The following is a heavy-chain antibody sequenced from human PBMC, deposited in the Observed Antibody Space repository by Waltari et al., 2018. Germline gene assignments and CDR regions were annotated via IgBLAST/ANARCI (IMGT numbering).Heavy chain of an antibody. CDR3: ARGREDIIVVPAAPLYGMDV. CDR1: GGTFSSYA. Sequence: QVQLVQSGAEVKKPGSSVQVSCKASGGTFSSYAISWVRQAPGHGLEWMGGIIPIFGTANYAQKFQGRVTITADESTSTAYMELSSLRSEDTAVYYCARGREDIIVVPAAPLYGMDVWGQGTTVTVSS. V-gene: IGHV1-69*12. D-gene: IGHD2-2*01. CDR2: IIPIFGTA. J-gene: IGHJ6*02.